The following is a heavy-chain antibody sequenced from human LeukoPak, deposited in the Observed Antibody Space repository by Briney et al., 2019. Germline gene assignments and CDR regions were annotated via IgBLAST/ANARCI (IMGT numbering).Heavy chain of an antibody. CDR1: GYSFTRYW. V-gene: IGHV5-10-1*01. CDR2: IDPSESYT. CDR3: ARLKWVSPYGSGRYAFYYFDY. J-gene: IGHJ4*02. Sequence: GESLKISWKGSGYSFTRYWIRWVRQMPGKGLGWMGGIDPSESYTNYSVSLEAHVTISADTSIHTAYLQCSSLEASDTAKYYCARLKWVSPYGSGRYAFYYFDYWGQGTLVTVSS. D-gene: IGHD3-10*01.